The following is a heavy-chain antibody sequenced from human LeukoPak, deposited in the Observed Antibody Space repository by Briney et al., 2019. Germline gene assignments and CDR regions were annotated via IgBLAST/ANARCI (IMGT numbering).Heavy chain of an antibody. CDR1: GFTFSSYG. CDR3: AKGPEGDYLDY. J-gene: IGHJ4*02. V-gene: IGHV3-30*18. Sequence: GGSLRLSCAASGFTFSSYGMHWVRQAPGKGLEWVAVISYDGSNEYYADSVKGRFTISRDSSKNTLYLQMNSLRAEDTAVYYCAKGPEGDYLDYWGQGTLVTVSS. D-gene: IGHD1-14*01. CDR2: ISYDGSNE.